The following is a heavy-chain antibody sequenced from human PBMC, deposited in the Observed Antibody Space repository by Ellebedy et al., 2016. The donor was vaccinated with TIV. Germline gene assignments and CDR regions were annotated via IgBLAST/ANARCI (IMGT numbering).Heavy chain of an antibody. CDR3: ARDGTLRWDC. CDR2: INSDGSTT. D-gene: IGHD4-23*01. V-gene: IGHV3-74*01. J-gene: IGHJ4*02. Sequence: GESLKISCAASEFTFSSYWMHWVRQAPGKGLVWVSRINSDGSTTTYADSVKGRFTISRDNAKNTLYLQMNSLRAEDTAVYYCARDGTLRWDCWGQGTLVTVSS. CDR1: EFTFSSYW.